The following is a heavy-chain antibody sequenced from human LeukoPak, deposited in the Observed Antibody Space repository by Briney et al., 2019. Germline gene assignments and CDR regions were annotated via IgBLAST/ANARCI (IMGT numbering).Heavy chain of an antibody. CDR1: GFTFSRYW. D-gene: IGHD3-10*02. Sequence: GGSLRLSCAASGFTFSRYWMTWVRQAPGKGLEWVANIKHDGAEKHYVDSVKGRFSISRDNAKNSLSLQMNSLRAEDTAVYYCAELGITMIGGVWGKGTTVTISS. CDR2: IKHDGAEK. V-gene: IGHV3-7*01. J-gene: IGHJ6*04. CDR3: AELGITMIGGV.